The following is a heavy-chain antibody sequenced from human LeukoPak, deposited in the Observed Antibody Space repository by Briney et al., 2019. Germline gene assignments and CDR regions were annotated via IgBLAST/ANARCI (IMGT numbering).Heavy chain of an antibody. Sequence: ASVKVSCKASGYTFTSYGISWVRQAPGQGLEWMGWISAYNGNTNYAQKLQGRVTMTTDTSTSTAYMELRSLRSDDTAVYYCARDLFSGSYLDYYGMDVWGQGTTVTVSS. CDR3: ARDLFSGSYLDYYGMDV. V-gene: IGHV1-18*01. J-gene: IGHJ6*02. CDR1: GYTFTSYG. CDR2: ISAYNGNT. D-gene: IGHD1-26*01.